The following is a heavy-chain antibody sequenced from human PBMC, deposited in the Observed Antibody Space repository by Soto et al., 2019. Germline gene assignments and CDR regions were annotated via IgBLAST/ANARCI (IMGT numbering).Heavy chain of an antibody. J-gene: IGHJ4*02. V-gene: IGHV3-11*06. D-gene: IGHD4-17*01. CDR3: ARGRTTLTTELGY. Sequence: PGGSLRLSCAASGFSCSDYYMGWIRQAPGKGLEWVSYISSSSSYTNYADSVKGRFSISRDNAKNSVYLQMNSLRAEDTAVYYCARGRTTLTTELGYWGQGTLVTVSS. CDR2: ISSSSSYT. CDR1: GFSCSDYY.